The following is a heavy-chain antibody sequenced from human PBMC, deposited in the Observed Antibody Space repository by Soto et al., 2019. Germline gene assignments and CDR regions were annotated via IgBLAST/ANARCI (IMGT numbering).Heavy chain of an antibody. J-gene: IGHJ6*02. V-gene: IGHV5-10-1*01. D-gene: IGHD2-2*02. CDR3: ASIIVVVPAAIRHYYYGMDV. CDR2: IDPSDSYT. CDR1: GHSFTSYW. Sequence: GESLKISCKGSGHSFTSYWISWVRQMPGKGLEWMGRIDPSDSYTNYSPSFQGHVTISADKSISTAYLQWSSLKASDTAMYYCASIIVVVPAAIRHYYYGMDVWGQGTTVTVSS.